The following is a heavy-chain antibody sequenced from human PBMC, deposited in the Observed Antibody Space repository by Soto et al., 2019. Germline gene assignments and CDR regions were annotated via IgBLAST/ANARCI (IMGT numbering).Heavy chain of an antibody. CDR1: GFTFSSYS. Sequence: GGSLRLSCAASGFTFSSYSMNWVRQAPGKGLEWVAVISYDGSNKYYADSVKGRFTISRDSSKNTLYLQMNSLRAEDTAVYYCARSGGYCTNGVCYNYYHGMDVWGQGTTVTSP. CDR2: ISYDGSNK. J-gene: IGHJ6*02. D-gene: IGHD2-8*01. CDR3: ARSGGYCTNGVCYNYYHGMDV. V-gene: IGHV3-30*03.